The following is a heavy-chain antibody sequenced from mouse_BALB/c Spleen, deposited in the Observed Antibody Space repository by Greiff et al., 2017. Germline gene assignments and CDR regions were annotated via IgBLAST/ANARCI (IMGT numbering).Heavy chain of an antibody. Sequence: EVQRVESGPELMKPGASVKISCKASGYSFTSYYMHWVKQSHGKSLEWIGYIDPFNGGTSYNQKFKGKATLTVDKSSSTAYMHLSSLTSEDSAVYYCARGMGLEYYFDYWGQGTTLTVSS. CDR2: IDPFNGGT. V-gene: IGHV1S135*01. CDR3: ARGMGLEYYFDY. CDR1: GYSFTSYY. D-gene: IGHD2-4*01. J-gene: IGHJ2*01.